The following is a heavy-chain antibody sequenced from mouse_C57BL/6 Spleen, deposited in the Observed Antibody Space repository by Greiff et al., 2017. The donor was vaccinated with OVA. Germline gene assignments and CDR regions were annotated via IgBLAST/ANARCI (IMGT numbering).Heavy chain of an antibody. CDR1: GYTFTDYY. CDR2: INPNNGGT. CDR3: ALYEGYYVLWYFDV. Sequence: EVQLQQSGPELVKPGASVQISCKASGYTFTDYYMNWVKQSHGKSLEWIGDINPNNGGTSYNQKFKGKATLTVDKSSSTAYMELRSLTSEDSAVYYCALYEGYYVLWYFDVWGTGTTVTVSS. J-gene: IGHJ1*03. V-gene: IGHV1-26*01. D-gene: IGHD2-3*01.